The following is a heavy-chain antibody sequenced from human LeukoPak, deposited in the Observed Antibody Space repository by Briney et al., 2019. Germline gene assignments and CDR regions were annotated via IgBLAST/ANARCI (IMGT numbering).Heavy chain of an antibody. CDR3: ARSVVAIRDLDY. V-gene: IGHV3-53*01. CDR2: IYTSGTT. Sequence: GGSLRLSCAASGFTVSSSYMSWVRQAPGKGLQWVSVIYTSGTTYYADSVKGRFTISGDNSKNTLYLQMNNLRAEDTAVYYCARSVVAIRDLDYWGQGTLVTVSS. D-gene: IGHD2-15*01. J-gene: IGHJ4*02. CDR1: GFTVSSSY.